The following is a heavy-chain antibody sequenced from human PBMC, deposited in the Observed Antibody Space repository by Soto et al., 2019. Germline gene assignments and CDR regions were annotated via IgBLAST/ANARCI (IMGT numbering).Heavy chain of an antibody. Sequence: XVSLRLSCAACGFSFSSYAMHGVGQAPGKGLEWVAVISYDGSNKYYADSVKGRFTISRDNSKNTLYLQMNSLRAEDTAVYYCARDSPTVHHGGNSGTFDIWRHGTMVT. J-gene: IGHJ3*02. CDR1: GFSFSSYA. D-gene: IGHD2-21*02. CDR3: ARDSPTVHHGGNSGTFDI. CDR2: ISYDGSNK. V-gene: IGHV3-30-3*01.